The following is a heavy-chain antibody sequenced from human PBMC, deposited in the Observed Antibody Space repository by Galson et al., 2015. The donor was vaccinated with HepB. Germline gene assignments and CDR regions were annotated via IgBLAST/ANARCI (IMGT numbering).Heavy chain of an antibody. J-gene: IGHJ6*02. V-gene: IGHV5-51*07. Sequence: QSGAEVKKPGDSLKISCKGSGYSFTNYWIGWVHQLPGKGLEWMGVIYPGDSDTTYSPSFRGQVTISADKSISTAYLQWSSLKASDTAIYYCARHGTGSGGPYYYYGMDVWGQGTTVTVSS. D-gene: IGHD1-1*01. CDR3: ARHGTGSGGPYYYYGMDV. CDR2: IYPGDSDT. CDR1: GYSFTNYW.